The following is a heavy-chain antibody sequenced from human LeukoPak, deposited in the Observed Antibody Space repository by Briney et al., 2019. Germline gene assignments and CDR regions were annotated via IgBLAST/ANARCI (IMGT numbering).Heavy chain of an antibody. CDR2: ISYGGSNQ. D-gene: IGHD6-13*01. Sequence: PGGSLRLSCAASGFTFSSFALHWVRQAPGKGLDWVAVISYGGSNQYYADSVKGRFTISRDNSKNTLYLQLNSLRAEDTAVYYCAREWAAAASFDYWGQGTLVTVSS. CDR1: GFTFSSFA. CDR3: AREWAAAASFDY. J-gene: IGHJ4*02. V-gene: IGHV3-30*04.